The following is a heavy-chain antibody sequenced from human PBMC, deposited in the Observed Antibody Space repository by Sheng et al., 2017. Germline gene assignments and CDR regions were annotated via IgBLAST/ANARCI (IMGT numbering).Heavy chain of an antibody. CDR3: VKGSAAAHQRGWFDP. J-gene: IGHJ5*02. CDR1: GFTFSSYG. D-gene: IGHD6-13*01. Sequence: QVQLVESGGGVVQPGRSLRLSCADSGFTFSSYGMHWVRQAPGKGLEWVAVISYDGSNKYYADSVKGRFTISRDNSKNTLYLQMNSLKTEDTAVYYCVKGSAAAHQRGWFDP. CDR2: ISYDGSNK. V-gene: IGHV3-30*18.